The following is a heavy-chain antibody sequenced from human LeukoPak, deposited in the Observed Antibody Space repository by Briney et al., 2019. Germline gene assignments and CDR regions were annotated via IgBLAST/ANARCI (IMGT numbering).Heavy chain of an antibody. CDR2: MNPNSGNT. J-gene: IGHJ4*02. Sequence: ASVKVSCKASGYTFTSYDINWVRQATGQGLEWMGWMNPNSGNTGYAQKFQGRVTMTRNTSISTAYMELSSLRSEDTAVYYCARAVRHNWNYLHYWGQGTLVTVSS. V-gene: IGHV1-8*01. CDR3: ARAVRHNWNYLHY. D-gene: IGHD1-20*01. CDR1: GYTFTSYD.